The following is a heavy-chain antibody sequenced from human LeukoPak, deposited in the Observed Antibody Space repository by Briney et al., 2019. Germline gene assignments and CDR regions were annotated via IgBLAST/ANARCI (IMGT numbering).Heavy chain of an antibody. D-gene: IGHD6-19*01. Sequence: SETLSLTCTVSGGSMNNDYWSWIRQPPGKGLEWLGHIFYSGTTNYNPSLKSRVTISVDTSKDQFSLKLTSVSAADTALYYCARGGTYSSGWYWFDPWGQGTLVTVSS. V-gene: IGHV4-59*01. CDR3: ARGGTYSSGWYWFDP. J-gene: IGHJ5*02. CDR1: GGSMNNDY. CDR2: IFYSGTT.